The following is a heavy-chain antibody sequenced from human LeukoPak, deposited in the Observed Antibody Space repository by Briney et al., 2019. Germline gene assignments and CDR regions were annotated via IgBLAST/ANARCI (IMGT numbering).Heavy chain of an antibody. D-gene: IGHD3-16*02. Sequence: GGSLRLSCAASGFTFNNYAMSRVRQAPGKGLEWVSVILVGGNTYYADSVKGRFTISRDNSKNTLYLQMNSLRAHATDVYYCAKDVIARGYYGMDVWGQGTTVTVSS. CDR2: ILVGGNT. V-gene: IGHV3-23*01. CDR3: AKDVIARGYYGMDV. CDR1: GFTFNNYA. J-gene: IGHJ6*02.